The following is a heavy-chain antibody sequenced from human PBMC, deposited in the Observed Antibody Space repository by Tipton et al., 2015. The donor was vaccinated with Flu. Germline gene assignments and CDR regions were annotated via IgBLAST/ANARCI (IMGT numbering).Heavy chain of an antibody. J-gene: IGHJ5*01. V-gene: IGHV4-38-2*01. Sequence: TLSLTCSVSGDSVGSDYFWGWIRQSPGMGPGWIGNVHQTGNNHYNPSLRSRVTIAIDRPKNQFSLRLTSVTAADTAVYFCARRDYSNYVSEPKNWFDSWGQGVLVIVSS. CDR1: GDSVGSDYF. CDR3: ARRDYSNYVSEPKNWFDS. CDR2: VHQTGNN. D-gene: IGHD4-11*01.